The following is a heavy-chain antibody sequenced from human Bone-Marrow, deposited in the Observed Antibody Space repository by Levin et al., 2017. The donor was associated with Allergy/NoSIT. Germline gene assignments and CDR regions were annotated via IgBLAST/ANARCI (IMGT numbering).Heavy chain of an antibody. CDR1: GYSFTSYW. D-gene: IGHD3-10*01. CDR2: IYPGDSDT. Sequence: GESLKISCKGSGYSFTSYWIAWVRQMPGKGLECMGTIYPGDSDTRYSPSFQGQVTISADRSISTAYLQWTSLKASDTAMYYCARNIGYYFDAFDIWGQGTMVTVSS. V-gene: IGHV5-51*01. CDR3: ARNIGYYFDAFDI. J-gene: IGHJ3*02.